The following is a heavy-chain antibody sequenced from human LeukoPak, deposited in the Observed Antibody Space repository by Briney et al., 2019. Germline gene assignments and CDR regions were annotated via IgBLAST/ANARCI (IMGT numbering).Heavy chain of an antibody. Sequence: PSETLSLTCTVSGGSISSSSYYWGWIRQPPGKGLEWIGSIYYSGSTYYNPSLKSRVTISVDTSKNQFSLKLGSVTAADTAVYYCARPNCGGDCRDAFDIWGQGTMVTVSS. CDR2: IYYSGST. D-gene: IGHD2-21*02. J-gene: IGHJ3*02. CDR3: ARPNCGGDCRDAFDI. CDR1: GGSISSSSYY. V-gene: IGHV4-39*01.